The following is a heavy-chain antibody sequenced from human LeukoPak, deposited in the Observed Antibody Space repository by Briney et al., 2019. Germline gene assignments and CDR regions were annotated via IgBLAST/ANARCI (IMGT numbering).Heavy chain of an antibody. Sequence: ASVKVSCKASGYTFTGYYMHWVRQAPVQGLEWIAWINPNSGGTNYAQKFQGRVTMTRDTSISTAYMELSRLRSDDTAVYYCARDASPSIAAAGTSPDYWGQGTLVTVSS. CDR3: ARDASPSIAAAGTSPDY. CDR1: GYTFTGYY. CDR2: INPNSGGT. J-gene: IGHJ4*02. V-gene: IGHV1-2*02. D-gene: IGHD6-13*01.